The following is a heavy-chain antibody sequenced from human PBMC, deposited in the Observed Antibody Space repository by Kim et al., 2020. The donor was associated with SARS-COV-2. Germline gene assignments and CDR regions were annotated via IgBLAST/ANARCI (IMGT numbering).Heavy chain of an antibody. J-gene: IGHJ6*02. CDR3: ARDILTGYYTVLPTMDV. D-gene: IGHD3-9*01. V-gene: IGHV1-69*13. CDR1: GGTFSSYA. CDR2: IIPIFGTA. Sequence: SVKVSCKASGGTFSSYAISWVRQAPGQGLEWMGGIIPIFGTANYAQKFQGRVTITADESTSTAYMELSSLRSEDTAVYYCARDILTGYYTVLPTMDVWGQGTTVTVSS.